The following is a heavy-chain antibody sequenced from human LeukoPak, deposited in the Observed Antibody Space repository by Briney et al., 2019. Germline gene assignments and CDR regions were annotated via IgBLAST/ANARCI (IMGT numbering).Heavy chain of an antibody. CDR2: IKQDGTEK. Sequence: PGGSLRLSCAASGFTFTTYWMSWVRQAPGKGLEWVANIKQDGTEKYYVDSVKGRFTISRDNAKNSLYLQMNSLRAEDTAVYYCARESYYYDSSGSQGNYMDVWGKGTTVTISS. D-gene: IGHD3-22*01. CDR3: ARESYYYDSSGSQGNYMDV. CDR1: GFTFTTYW. V-gene: IGHV3-7*01. J-gene: IGHJ6*03.